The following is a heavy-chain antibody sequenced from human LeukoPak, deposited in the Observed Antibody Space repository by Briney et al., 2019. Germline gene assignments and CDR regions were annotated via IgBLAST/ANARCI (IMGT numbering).Heavy chain of an antibody. CDR2: INTNTGNP. CDR3: ARSYYYDSSGYYYLAHFDY. Sequence: ASVKVSCKASGYTFTSYAMNWVRQAPGQGLEWMGWINTNTGNPTYAQGFTGRFVFSLDTSVSTAYLQISSLKAEDTAVYYCARSYYYDSSGYYYLAHFDYWGQGTLVTVSS. CDR1: GYTFTSYA. D-gene: IGHD3-22*01. J-gene: IGHJ4*02. V-gene: IGHV7-4-1*02.